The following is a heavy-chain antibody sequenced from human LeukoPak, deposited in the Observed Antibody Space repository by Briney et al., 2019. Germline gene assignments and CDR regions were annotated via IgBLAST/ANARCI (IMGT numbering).Heavy chain of an antibody. CDR3: ARTVVTLDWYFDL. V-gene: IGHV4-4*07. D-gene: IGHD4-23*01. Sequence: SETLSLTCSVSGGSISSYSWNWIRHPAGKGLEWIGRFYTSGTTNYNPSLKSRVTMSIDTSKNQVSLKMRSVTAADTAVYYCARTVVTLDWYFDLWRRGTLVSVSS. CDR1: GGSISSYS. J-gene: IGHJ2*01. CDR2: FYTSGTT.